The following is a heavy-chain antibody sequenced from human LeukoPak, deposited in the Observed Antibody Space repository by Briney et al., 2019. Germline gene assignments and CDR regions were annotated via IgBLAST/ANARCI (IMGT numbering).Heavy chain of an antibody. CDR1: GFTFGDYA. CDR2: IRSKAYGGTT. J-gene: IGHJ6*02. D-gene: IGHD2-2*01. V-gene: IGHV3-49*04. Sequence: GGSLRLSCTASGFTFGDYAMSWVRQAPGKGLEWVGFIRSKAYGGTTEYAASVKGRFTISRDDSKSIAYLQMNSLETEDTAVYYCTRESSRGYCSSTSCYYYYYGMDVWGQGTTVTVSS. CDR3: TRESSRGYCSSTSCYYYYYGMDV.